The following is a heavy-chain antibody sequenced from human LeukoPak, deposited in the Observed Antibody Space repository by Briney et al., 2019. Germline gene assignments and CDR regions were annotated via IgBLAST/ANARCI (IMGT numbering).Heavy chain of an antibody. D-gene: IGHD5-18*01. V-gene: IGHV1-2*02. CDR1: GYTFTGYY. CDR2: INPNSGDT. J-gene: IGHJ4*02. Sequence: ASVKVSCKASGYTFTGYYMHWVRQAPGQGLEWMGWINPNSGDTNYAQKFQGRVTMTRDTSISTAYMELSRLRSDDTAVYYCARGIQLWLADYWGQGTLVTVSS. CDR3: ARGIQLWLADY.